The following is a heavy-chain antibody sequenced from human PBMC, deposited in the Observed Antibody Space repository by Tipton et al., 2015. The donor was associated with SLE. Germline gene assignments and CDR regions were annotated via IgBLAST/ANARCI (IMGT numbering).Heavy chain of an antibody. J-gene: IGHJ3*02. Sequence: TLSLTCTVSGGSISSGSYYWSWIRQPAGKGLEWIGRIYTSGSTNYNPSLKSRVTISVDTSKNQFSLKLSSVTAADTAVYYCVRDGASYDTGAFDIWGQGTMVAVSS. CDR3: VRDGASYDTGAFDI. CDR1: GGSISSGSYY. D-gene: IGHD3-22*01. CDR2: IYTSGST. V-gene: IGHV4-61*02.